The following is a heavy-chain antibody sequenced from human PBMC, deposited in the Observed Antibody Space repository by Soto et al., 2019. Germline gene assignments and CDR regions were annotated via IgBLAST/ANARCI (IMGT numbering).Heavy chain of an antibody. D-gene: IGHD3-9*01. CDR2: INAGNGNT. CDR3: ARDRDFDWLFIDY. J-gene: IGHJ4*02. Sequence: ASVKVSCKASGYTFTIYAMHWVLQAPGQRLEWMGWINAGNGNTKYSQKFQGRVTITRDTSASTAYMELSSLRSEDTAVYYCARDRDFDWLFIDYWGQGTLVTVSS. V-gene: IGHV1-3*01. CDR1: GYTFTIYA.